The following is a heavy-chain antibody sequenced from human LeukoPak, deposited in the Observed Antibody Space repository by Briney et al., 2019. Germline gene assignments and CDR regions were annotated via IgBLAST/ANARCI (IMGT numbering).Heavy chain of an antibody. CDR2: ISSGSGTI. D-gene: IGHD4-23*01. CDR1: GFTFSSYN. CDR3: AREELPDGMDV. Sequence: GGSLRLSCAASGFTFSSYNMHWVRQAPGKGLEWVSYISSGSGTINYADSVKGRFTTSRDNAKNTLYLQMNSLRADDTAVYYCAREELPDGMDVWGQGTTVTVSS. J-gene: IGHJ6*02. V-gene: IGHV3-48*04.